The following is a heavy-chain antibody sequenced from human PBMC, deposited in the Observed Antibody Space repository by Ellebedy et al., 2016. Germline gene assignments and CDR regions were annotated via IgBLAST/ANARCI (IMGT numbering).Heavy chain of an antibody. D-gene: IGHD1-26*01. Sequence: GESLKISCKGSGYSFTSYWIGWVRQMPGKGLEWMGIIYPGDSDTRYSSSFQGQVTISADKSISTAYLQWSSLKASDTAMYYCASEGGRGELLYNWFDPWGQGTLVTVSS. J-gene: IGHJ5*02. CDR1: GYSFTSYW. CDR2: IYPGDSDT. V-gene: IGHV5-51*01. CDR3: ASEGGRGELLYNWFDP.